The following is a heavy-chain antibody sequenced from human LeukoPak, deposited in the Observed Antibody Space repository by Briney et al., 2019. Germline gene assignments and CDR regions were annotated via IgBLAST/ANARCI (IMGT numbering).Heavy chain of an antibody. CDR1: GFTFSSYA. CDR2: ISSNGGST. V-gene: IGHV3-64*04. J-gene: IGHJ4*02. Sequence: GGSLRLSCSASGFTFSSYAMHWVRQAPGKGLEYVSAISSNGGSTYYAGSVKGRFAISRDNARNSLYLQMNSLRAKDTAVYYCVRDLFDDYSLDYWGQGTLVTVSS. D-gene: IGHD3-16*01. CDR3: VRDLFDDYSLDY.